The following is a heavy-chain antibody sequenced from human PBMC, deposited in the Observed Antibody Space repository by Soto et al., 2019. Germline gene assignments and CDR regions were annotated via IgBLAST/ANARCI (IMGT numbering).Heavy chain of an antibody. Sequence: QITLKESGPPLVKPTQTLTLTCTFSGFSLSTSGVGVVWIRQPPGKALEWLGIIYWDDDKRYSPSLKSRLTITKDTSNNRVSVTETTLDPIDPGTYYFALNLVAGTSWFDPWGQGTLVTVSS. CDR1: GFSLSTSGVG. J-gene: IGHJ5*02. CDR2: IYWDDDK. CDR3: ALNLVAGTSWFDP. D-gene: IGHD6-19*01. V-gene: IGHV2-5*02.